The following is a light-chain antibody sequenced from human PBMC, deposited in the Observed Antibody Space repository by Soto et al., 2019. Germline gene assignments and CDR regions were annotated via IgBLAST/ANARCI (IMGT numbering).Light chain of an antibody. V-gene: IGKV4-1*01. Sequence: DIVMTQSPDSLAVSLGERATINCKSSQNLLYISNNKNSLAWYQQKPGQPPKLLIYWASTRESGVPDRFNGSGSGTDFTLTISSLQAEDVAVYYCQQYYTTPYTFGQGTKLEIK. CDR2: WAS. CDR3: QQYYTTPYT. J-gene: IGKJ2*01. CDR1: QNLLYISNNKNS.